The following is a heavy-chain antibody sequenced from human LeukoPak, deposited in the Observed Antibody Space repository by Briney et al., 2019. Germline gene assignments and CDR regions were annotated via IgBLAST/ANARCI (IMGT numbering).Heavy chain of an antibody. CDR3: ARRVVVPAAMGFYYYYYMDV. Sequence: ASVKVSCKASGYTFTSYDINWVRQAPGQGLEWMGWMNPNSGNTGYAQKFQGRVTMTRNTSISTAYMELSSLRSEDTAVYYCARRVVVPAAMGFYYYYYMDVWGKGTTVTISS. J-gene: IGHJ6*03. V-gene: IGHV1-8*01. CDR2: MNPNSGNT. D-gene: IGHD2-2*01. CDR1: GYTFTSYD.